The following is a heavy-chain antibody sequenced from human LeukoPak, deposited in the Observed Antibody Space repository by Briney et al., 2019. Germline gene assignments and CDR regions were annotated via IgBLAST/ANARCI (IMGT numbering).Heavy chain of an antibody. Sequence: SETLSLTCTVSGGSISSYYWGWIRQPPGKGLEWIAYISDIGSINYNPSLKSRVTISLETSKNQFSLKLSSVTAADTAVYYCAGHHPRNTVDFWGQGTLVTVSP. CDR2: ISDIGSI. V-gene: IGHV4-59*08. J-gene: IGHJ4*02. CDR3: AGHHPRNTVDF. D-gene: IGHD2/OR15-2a*01. CDR1: GGSISSYY.